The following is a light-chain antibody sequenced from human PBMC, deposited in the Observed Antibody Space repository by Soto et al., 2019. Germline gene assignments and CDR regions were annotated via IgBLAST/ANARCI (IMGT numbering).Light chain of an antibody. CDR1: QSVSSSY. CDR2: GAS. Sequence: EIVLTQSPGTLSLSPGERATLSCRASQSVSSSYLAWYQQKPGQAPRLLIYGASSRATGIPDRFTGSGSGTDFTLTISGLEPEDLAVYYCQQYGISPWTFGQGAKVEIK. J-gene: IGKJ1*01. V-gene: IGKV3-20*01. CDR3: QQYGISPWT.